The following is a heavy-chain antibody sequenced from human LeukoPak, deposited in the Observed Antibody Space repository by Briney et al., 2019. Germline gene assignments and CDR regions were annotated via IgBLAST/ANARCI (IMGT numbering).Heavy chain of an antibody. CDR1: GGSISSYS. CDR3: VSSYGGYVLDY. CDR2: VYHSGSI. V-gene: IGHV4-59*01. D-gene: IGHD5-12*01. J-gene: IGHJ4*02. Sequence: SETLSLTCTVSGGSISSYSWNWIRQSPGKGLEIGRVYHSGSINYNPSPKSRVTISVDTSKNQFSLNLSFVTAADTAVYYCVSSYGGYVLDYWGQGTLVFVSS.